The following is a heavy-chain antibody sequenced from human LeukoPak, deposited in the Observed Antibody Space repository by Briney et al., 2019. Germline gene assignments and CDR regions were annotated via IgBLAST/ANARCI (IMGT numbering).Heavy chain of an antibody. CDR1: GFTFSSYG. Sequence: PGGSLRLSCAAPGFTFSSYGMHWVRQAPGKGLEWVAFIRYDGSNKYYADSVKGRFTISRDNSKNTLYLQMNSLRAEDTAVYYCAKVARDCSSTSCYAYYYYMDVWGKGTTVTVSS. J-gene: IGHJ6*03. CDR3: AKVARDCSSTSCYAYYYYMDV. CDR2: IRYDGSNK. D-gene: IGHD2-2*01. V-gene: IGHV3-30*02.